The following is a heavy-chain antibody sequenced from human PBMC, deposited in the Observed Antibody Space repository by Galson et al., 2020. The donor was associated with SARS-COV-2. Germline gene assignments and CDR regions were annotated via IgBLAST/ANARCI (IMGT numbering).Heavy chain of an antibody. Sequence: GGSLRLSCAASGFTFSNYAMSWVRQAPGKGLEWVPAISGGGSTTYYADSVKGRFTISRDNSKNTLYLQMNSLRGEDTAVYYCAKVSSTGWSPFDYWGQGALVTVSS. D-gene: IGHD6-19*01. V-gene: IGHV3-23*01. CDR2: ISGGGSTT. CDR1: GFTFSNYA. CDR3: AKVSSTGWSPFDY. J-gene: IGHJ4*02.